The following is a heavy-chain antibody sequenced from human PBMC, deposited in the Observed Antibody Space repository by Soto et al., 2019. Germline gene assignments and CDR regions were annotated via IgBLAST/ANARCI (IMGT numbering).Heavy chain of an antibody. Sequence: QVQLVQSGAEVKKPGASVKVSCKASGYTFTSYDINWVRQATGQGLEWMGWMNPNSGNTGYAQKFQGRVTTTTNPPITTAYMDLSSLRSEDTAVYYSASERSSRSYVESWGQGTLITVSS. CDR1: GYTFTSYD. CDR3: ASERSSRSYVES. D-gene: IGHD6-19*01. J-gene: IGHJ5*01. V-gene: IGHV1-8*01. CDR2: MNPNSGNT.